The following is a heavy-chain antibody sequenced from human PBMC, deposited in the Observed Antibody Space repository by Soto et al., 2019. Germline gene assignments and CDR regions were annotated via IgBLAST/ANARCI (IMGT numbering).Heavy chain of an antibody. CDR1: GYTLTELS. D-gene: IGHD2-15*01. CDR2: FDPEDGET. J-gene: IGHJ5*02. Sequence: ASVKVSCKVSGYTLTELSMHWVRQAPGKGLEWMGGFDPEDGETIYAQKFQGRVTMTEDTSTDTAYMELSSLRSEDTAVYYCATRLNCSGGSCYTKGAWFDPWGQGTLVTVSS. V-gene: IGHV1-24*01. CDR3: ATRLNCSGGSCYTKGAWFDP.